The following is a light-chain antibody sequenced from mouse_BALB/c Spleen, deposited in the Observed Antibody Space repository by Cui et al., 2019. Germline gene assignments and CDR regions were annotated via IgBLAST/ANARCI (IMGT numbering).Light chain of an antibody. V-gene: IGKV16-104*01. CDR1: KSIRKY. J-gene: IGKJ1*01. CDR3: QQHNKYPWT. Sequence: DVQITQSPSYLAASPGETITINYRASKSIRKYLAWYQEKPGKTNKLLIYSGSTLQSGVPSRFSGSGYGTDFTLTISSLEPEDFAMYYCQQHNKYPWTFGGGTKLEIK. CDR2: SGS.